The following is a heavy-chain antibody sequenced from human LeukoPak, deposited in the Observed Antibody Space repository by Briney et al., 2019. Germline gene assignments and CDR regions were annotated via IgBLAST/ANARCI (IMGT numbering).Heavy chain of an antibody. CDR1: GFTFSRCG. D-gene: IGHD3-22*01. J-gene: IGHJ4*02. V-gene: IGHV3-33*01. CDR3: ARDVRLGYYDSSFPDY. Sequence: PGRSLRLSCAASGFTFSRCGMHWVRQGPGKGLEWVAVIWYDGSKKYYADPVKGRFTISRENSKNTLYLQMNSLRAEDAAVYYCARDVRLGYYDSSFPDYWGQGTLVTVSS. CDR2: IWYDGSKK.